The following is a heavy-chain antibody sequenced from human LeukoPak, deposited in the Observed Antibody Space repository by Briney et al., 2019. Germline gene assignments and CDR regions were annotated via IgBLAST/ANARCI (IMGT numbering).Heavy chain of an antibody. V-gene: IGHV1-8*01. J-gene: IGHJ4*02. CDR2: MNPNSGNT. CDR3: ARELYYDSSGSPGY. D-gene: IGHD3-22*01. Sequence: ASVKVSCKASGYTFTSYDINWVRQATGQGLEWMGWMNPNSGNTGYAQKFQGRVTMTRNTSISTDYMELSSLRSEDTAAYYCARELYYDSSGSPGYWGQGTLVTVSS. CDR1: GYTFTSYD.